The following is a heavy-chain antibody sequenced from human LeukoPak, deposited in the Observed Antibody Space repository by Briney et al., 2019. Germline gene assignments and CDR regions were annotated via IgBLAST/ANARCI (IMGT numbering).Heavy chain of an antibody. CDR3: AKGGEQRRYAFDI. Sequence: PGRSLRLSCAASGFTFSSYGMHWVRQAPGKGLEWVAVISYDGSNKYYADSVKGRFTISRDNSKNTLYLQMNSLRAEDTAVYYCAKGGEQRRYAFDIWGQGTMVTVSS. CDR2: ISYDGSNK. CDR1: GFTFSSYG. J-gene: IGHJ3*02. D-gene: IGHD6-25*01. V-gene: IGHV3-30*18.